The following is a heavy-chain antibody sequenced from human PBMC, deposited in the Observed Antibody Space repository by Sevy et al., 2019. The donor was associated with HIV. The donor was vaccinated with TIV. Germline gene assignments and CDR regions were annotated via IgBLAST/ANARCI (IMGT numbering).Heavy chain of an antibody. Sequence: ASVKVSCKASRDTFNTYAIVWVRQAPGQGLEWMGGIVPKFGSANYAQKFEGKVTMTADESTTTAHMELSSLRSEDTAVYYWARRGITIFGVLTFDIWGQGTTVTVSS. J-gene: IGHJ3*02. CDR1: RDTFNTYA. D-gene: IGHD3-3*01. CDR3: ARRGITIFGVLTFDI. V-gene: IGHV1-69*13. CDR2: IVPKFGSA.